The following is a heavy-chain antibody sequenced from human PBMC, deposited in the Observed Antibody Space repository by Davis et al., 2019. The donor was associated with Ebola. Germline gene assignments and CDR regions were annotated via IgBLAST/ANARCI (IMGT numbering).Heavy chain of an antibody. D-gene: IGHD2-2*01. Sequence: PGGSLRLSCAASGFTFSSYAMHWVRQAPGKGLEWVAVIWYDGSNKYYADSVKGRFTISRDNSKNTLYLQMNSLRAEDTAVYYCARDPCSSTSCSVDYWGQGTLVTVSS. CDR3: ARDPCSSTSCSVDY. CDR2: IWYDGSNK. CDR1: GFTFSSYA. J-gene: IGHJ4*02. V-gene: IGHV3-33*08.